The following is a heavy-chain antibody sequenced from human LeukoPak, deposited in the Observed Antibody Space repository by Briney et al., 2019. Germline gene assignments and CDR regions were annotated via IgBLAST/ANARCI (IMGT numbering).Heavy chain of an antibody. CDR3: ARRGSSNWYFDY. Sequence: GESLKISCKSSGYRFTSYWIGLVRQLPGKGLEWMGFIYPDDSDTIYSPSFQGQVTISADKSINTAYLQWSTVKASYTAMYYCARRGSSNWYFDYWGQGTLVTVSS. D-gene: IGHD6-13*01. CDR2: IYPDDSDT. J-gene: IGHJ4*02. V-gene: IGHV5-51*01. CDR1: GYRFTSYW.